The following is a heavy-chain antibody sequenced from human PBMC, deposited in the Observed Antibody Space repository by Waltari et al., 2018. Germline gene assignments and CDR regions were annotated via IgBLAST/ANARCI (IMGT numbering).Heavy chain of an antibody. CDR2: IIPIFGTA. Sequence: QVQLVQSGAEVKKPGSSVKVSCKASGGTFSSYAISWVRQAPGQGLEWRGGIIPIFGTANYAQKFQGRVTMTADESTSTAYMELSSLRSEDTAVYYCARGGDIVATMVWFDPWGQGTLVTVSS. CDR3: ARGGDIVATMVWFDP. D-gene: IGHD5-12*01. J-gene: IGHJ5*02. V-gene: IGHV1-69*01. CDR1: GGTFSSYA.